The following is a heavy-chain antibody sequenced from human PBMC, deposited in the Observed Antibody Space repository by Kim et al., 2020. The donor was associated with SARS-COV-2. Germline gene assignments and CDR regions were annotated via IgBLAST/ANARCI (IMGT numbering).Heavy chain of an antibody. Sequence: SETLSLTCSVSGGSFSGIYWGWIRQPPGKGLEWIGEINRGGSTNYYPSLKSRVTISVDTSKNQFSLKLSSVTAADTAVYYCARGYGSGSYWHFWGQGTPVTVSS. CDR2: INRGGST. J-gene: IGHJ4*02. D-gene: IGHD3-10*01. V-gene: IGHV4-34*01. CDR1: GGSFSGIY. CDR3: ARGYGSGSYWHF.